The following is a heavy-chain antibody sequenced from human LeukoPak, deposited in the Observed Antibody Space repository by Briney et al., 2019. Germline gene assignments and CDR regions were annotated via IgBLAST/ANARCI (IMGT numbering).Heavy chain of an antibody. CDR2: ISYGGSNK. Sequence: GGSLRLSCAASGFTFSSYGMHWVRQAPGKGLEWVAVISYGGSNKYYADSVKGRFTISRDNSKNTLYLQMNSLRAEDTAVYYCAKDLWLGGYSGYAVDAFDIWGQGTTVTISS. CDR3: AKDLWLGGYSGYAVDAFDI. CDR1: GFTFSSYG. V-gene: IGHV3-30*18. D-gene: IGHD5-12*01. J-gene: IGHJ3*02.